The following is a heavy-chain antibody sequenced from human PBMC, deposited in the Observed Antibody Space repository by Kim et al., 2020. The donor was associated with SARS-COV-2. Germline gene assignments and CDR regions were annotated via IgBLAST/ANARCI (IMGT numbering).Heavy chain of an antibody. CDR2: IYYSGST. CDR1: GGSISSGGYY. CDR3: ARGGGLWLDFDY. J-gene: IGHJ4*02. D-gene: IGHD3-10*01. Sequence: SETLSLTCTVSGGSISSGGYYWSWIRQHPGKGLEWIGYIYYSGSTYYNPSLKSRVTISVDTSKNQFSLKLSSVTAADTAVYYCARGGGLWLDFDYWGQGTLVTVSS. V-gene: IGHV4-31*03.